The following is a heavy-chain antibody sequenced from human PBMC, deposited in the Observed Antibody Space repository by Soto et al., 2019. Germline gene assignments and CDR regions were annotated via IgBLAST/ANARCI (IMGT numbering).Heavy chain of an antibody. CDR1: GGTFSSYA. J-gene: IGHJ4*02. V-gene: IGHV1-69*06. CDR3: ARDSRGYSYGVDY. CDR2: IIPIFGTA. D-gene: IGHD5-18*01. Sequence: GASVKVSCKASGGTFSSYATSWVRQAPGQGLEWMGGIIPIFGTANYAQKFQGRVTITADKSTSTAYMELSSLRSEDTAVYYCARDSRGYSYGVDYWGQGTLVTVSS.